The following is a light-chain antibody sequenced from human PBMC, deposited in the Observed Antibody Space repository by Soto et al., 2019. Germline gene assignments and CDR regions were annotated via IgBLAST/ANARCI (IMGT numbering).Light chain of an antibody. CDR3: QQYSSSPIT. CDR1: QSVSSSY. J-gene: IGKJ5*01. V-gene: IGKV3-20*01. CDR2: GAS. Sequence: EIVLTQSPGTLSLSPGERATLSCRASQSVSSSYLAWYQQKPGQAPRLLIYGASSRATGIPERFSGSGSGTDFTLTISRLEPEDFAVYYCQQYSSSPITFGQGTRLEIK.